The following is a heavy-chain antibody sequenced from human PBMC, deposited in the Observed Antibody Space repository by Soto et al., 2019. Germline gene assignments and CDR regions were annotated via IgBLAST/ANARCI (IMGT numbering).Heavy chain of an antibody. V-gene: IGHV2-5*02. D-gene: IGHD3-16*01. J-gene: IGHJ4*02. CDR2: IYWDGFK. CDR1: GFSLSTRGVG. Sequence: QITLKESGPTLVKPTQTLTLTCTFSGFSLSTRGVGVGWIRQPAGKALEWLALIYWDGFKHYSPSLESRLTIREDTAKNQVVLTMTNMDPVDTATYYCAHKGGGDRILDYWGQGTLVTVSS. CDR3: AHKGGGDRILDY.